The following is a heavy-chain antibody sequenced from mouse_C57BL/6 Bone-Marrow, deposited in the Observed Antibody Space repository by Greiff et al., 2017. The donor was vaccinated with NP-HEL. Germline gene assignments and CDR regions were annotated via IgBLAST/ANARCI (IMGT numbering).Heavy chain of an antibody. V-gene: IGHV1-50*01. J-gene: IGHJ4*01. D-gene: IGHD1-1*01. CDR3: ARPLYYGSSYEAMDY. Sequence: QVQLQQPGAELVKPGASVKLSCKASGYTFTSYWMQWVKQRPGQGLEWIGEIDPSDSYTNYNQKFKGKATLTVDTSSSTAYMQLSSLTSEDSAVYYCARPLYYGSSYEAMDYWGQGTSVTVSS. CDR1: GYTFTSYW. CDR2: IDPSDSYT.